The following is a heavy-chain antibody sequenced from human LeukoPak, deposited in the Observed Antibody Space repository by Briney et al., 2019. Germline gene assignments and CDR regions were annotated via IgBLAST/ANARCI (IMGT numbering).Heavy chain of an antibody. Sequence: KSSETLSLTCTVSGGSISSYYWSWIRQPPGKGLEWIGYIYYSGSTNYNPSLKSRVTISVDTSKNQFSLKLSSVTAADTAVYYCARVAHLVRGEYSFDYWGQGTLVTVSS. V-gene: IGHV4-59*01. CDR1: GGSISSYY. CDR2: IYYSGST. J-gene: IGHJ4*02. CDR3: ARVAHLVRGEYSFDY. D-gene: IGHD3-10*02.